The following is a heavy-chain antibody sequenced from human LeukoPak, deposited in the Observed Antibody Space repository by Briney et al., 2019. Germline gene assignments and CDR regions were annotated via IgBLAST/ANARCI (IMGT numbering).Heavy chain of an antibody. V-gene: IGHV4-34*01. D-gene: IGHD7-27*01. Sequence: SETLSPTCAVYGGSFSGYYWSWIRQPPGKGLEWIGEINHSGSTNYNPSLKSRVTISVDTSKNQFSLKLSSVTAADTAVYYCARGLGNWGSAWFDPWGQGTLVTVSS. CDR1: GGSFSGYY. CDR2: INHSGST. J-gene: IGHJ5*02. CDR3: ARGLGNWGSAWFDP.